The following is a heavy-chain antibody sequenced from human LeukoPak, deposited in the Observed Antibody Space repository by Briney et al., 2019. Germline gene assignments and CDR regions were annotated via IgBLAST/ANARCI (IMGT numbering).Heavy chain of an antibody. CDR1: GGTFSSYA. CDR3: ARVGPYTAMDATFDY. Sequence: GASVKVSCKASGGTFSSYAISWVRQAPGQGLEWMGRIIPILGIANYAQKFQGRVTITADKSTSTACMELSSLRSEDTAVYYCARVGPYTAMDATFDYWGQGTLVTVSS. D-gene: IGHD5-18*01. V-gene: IGHV1-69*04. J-gene: IGHJ4*02. CDR2: IIPILGIA.